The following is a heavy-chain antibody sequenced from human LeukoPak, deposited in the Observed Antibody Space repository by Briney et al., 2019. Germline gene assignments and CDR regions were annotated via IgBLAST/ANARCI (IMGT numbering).Heavy chain of an antibody. Sequence: WGSLRLSCAASGFPLTSYGIHWVRQAPGKGLEWVALIWNDGSNKNYADSVKGRFTISRDTSKNTVFLEMNSLRAEDTAVYYCARDLWFGDFRYFDYWGQGTLVTVYS. CDR3: ARDLWFGDFRYFDY. V-gene: IGHV3-33*01. D-gene: IGHD3-10*01. J-gene: IGHJ4*02. CDR2: IWNDGSNK. CDR1: GFPLTSYG.